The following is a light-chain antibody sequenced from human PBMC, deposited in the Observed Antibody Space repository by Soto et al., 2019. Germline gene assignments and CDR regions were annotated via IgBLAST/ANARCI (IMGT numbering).Light chain of an antibody. J-gene: IGKJ2*01. V-gene: IGKV3-20*01. Sequence: EIVLTQSPGTLSLSPGERATLSCRASQSVSSSYLAWYQQIPGQPPRLLIYGASSRATGIPDRFSGSRSGTDFTLTISGLEPEDFAAYYCQQSGSSSYTFGQGTKLEIK. CDR3: QQSGSSSYT. CDR1: QSVSSSY. CDR2: GAS.